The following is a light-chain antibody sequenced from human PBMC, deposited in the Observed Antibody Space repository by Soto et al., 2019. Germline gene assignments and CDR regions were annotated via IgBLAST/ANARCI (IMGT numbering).Light chain of an antibody. V-gene: IGKV3-11*01. Sequence: EIVMTQSPATLSVSPWERATLSCRASQSVRSNLDWYQQKPGQAPRLLIYGASNRATGIPARFSGSGSGTDVTLTISSLEPEDFAVYYCQQRSNWPPAFGQGTKVDIK. CDR1: QSVRSN. J-gene: IGKJ1*01. CDR3: QQRSNWPPA. CDR2: GAS.